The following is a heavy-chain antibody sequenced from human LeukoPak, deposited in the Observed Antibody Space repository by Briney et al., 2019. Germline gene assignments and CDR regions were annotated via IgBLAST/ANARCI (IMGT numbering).Heavy chain of an antibody. J-gene: IGHJ4*02. CDR1: GFTFTTYA. Sequence: GGSLRLSCAASGFTFTTYAMHWVRQAPGKGLEWVAFMRSDGSSKYYADSVKGRFTISRDNPKNTLYLQMNTLRPENTAVYYCAKDFSSGSYFDHWGQGTQVTVSS. CDR3: AKDFSSGSYFDH. CDR2: MRSDGSSK. V-gene: IGHV3-30*02. D-gene: IGHD2-15*01.